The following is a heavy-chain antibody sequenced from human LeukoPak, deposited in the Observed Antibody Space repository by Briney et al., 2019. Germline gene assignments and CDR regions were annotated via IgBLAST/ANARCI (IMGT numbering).Heavy chain of an antibody. V-gene: IGHV1-8*01. CDR2: MSPNSGNT. CDR1: GYTLISYD. Sequence: ASVKFSCKASGYTLISYDINWVRQATGQGLEWMGWMSPNSGNTGYAQKFQGRITMTKSTSISTAYMELSDLESEDTAVYYCARTPPDYGIDYWGQGTLVTVSS. CDR3: ARTPPDYGIDY. D-gene: IGHD4-17*01. J-gene: IGHJ4*02.